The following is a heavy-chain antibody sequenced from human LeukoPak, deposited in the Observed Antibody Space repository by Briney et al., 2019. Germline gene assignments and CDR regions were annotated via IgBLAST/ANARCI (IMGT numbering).Heavy chain of an antibody. CDR2: INPHSGGT. V-gene: IGHV1-2*02. CDR1: GYTFTDYY. D-gene: IGHD6-19*01. Sequence: ASVKVSCKASGYTFTDYYMHWVRQAPGQGLEWMGWINPHSGGTNYAQKFQGRVTMTRDTSISTAYMELSRLRSDDTATYYCARETSLAGFASGLGFNYWGQGILVTVSS. J-gene: IGHJ4*02. CDR3: ARETSLAGFASGLGFNY.